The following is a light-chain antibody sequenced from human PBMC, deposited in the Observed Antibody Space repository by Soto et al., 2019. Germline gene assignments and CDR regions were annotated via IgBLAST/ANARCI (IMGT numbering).Light chain of an antibody. CDR3: QQYYSYPFT. CDR2: AAS. CDR1: QDISSF. Sequence: AIRMTQSPSSLSASTGDRVTITCRASQDISSFLAWYQQEPGRAPKLLIYAASTLQSGVPSRFSGSGSGTDFTLTISSLQSEDFATYYCQQYYSYPFTFGGGTKWIS. J-gene: IGKJ4*01. V-gene: IGKV1-8*01.